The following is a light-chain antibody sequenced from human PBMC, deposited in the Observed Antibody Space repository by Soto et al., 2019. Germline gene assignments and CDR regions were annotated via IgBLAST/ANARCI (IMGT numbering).Light chain of an antibody. CDR2: AAS. V-gene: IGKV1-39*01. Sequence: DIQMTQSPSSLSASVGDRATIACRASQSIATFLNWYQQKPGRAPQLLIHAASSLQSGVSSRFSGSGSGTDFTLTINSLQPEDFATYYCQPGGTTPPWTFGQGTKVDIK. J-gene: IGKJ1*01. CDR1: QSIATF. CDR3: QPGGTTPPWT.